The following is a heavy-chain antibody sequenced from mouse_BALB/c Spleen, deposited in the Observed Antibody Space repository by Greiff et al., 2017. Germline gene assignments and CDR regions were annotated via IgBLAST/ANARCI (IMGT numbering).Heavy chain of an antibody. Sequence: EVQLLESGGGLVKPGGSLKLSCAASGFAFSSYDMSWVRQTPEKRLEWVAYISSGGGSTYYPDTVKGRFTISRDNAKNTLYLQMSSLKSEDTAMYYCARQYGNYYFDYWGQGTTLTVSS. CDR1: GFAFSSYD. J-gene: IGHJ2*01. CDR3: ARQYGNYYFDY. D-gene: IGHD2-10*02. CDR2: ISSGGGST. V-gene: IGHV5-12-1*01.